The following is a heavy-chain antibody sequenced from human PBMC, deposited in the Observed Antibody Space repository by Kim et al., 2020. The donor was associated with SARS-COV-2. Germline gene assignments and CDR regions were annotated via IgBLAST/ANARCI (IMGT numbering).Heavy chain of an antibody. J-gene: IGHJ4*02. CDR3: ARDAQLVPFDY. CDR1: GFTFSSYA. D-gene: IGHD6-6*01. V-gene: IGHV3-21*01. Sequence: GGSLRLSCAASGFTFSSYAMHWVRQAPGRGLEWVAVIPSPTNYIYYRDSVRGRFTISRDNAKSSLYLQMNNLQVEDTAVYYCARDAQLVPFDYWGQGTLVTVPS. CDR2: IPSPTNYI.